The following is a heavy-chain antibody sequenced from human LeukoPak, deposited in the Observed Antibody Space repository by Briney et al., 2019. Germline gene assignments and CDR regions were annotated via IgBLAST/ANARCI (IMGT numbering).Heavy chain of an antibody. CDR2: IYHSGST. V-gene: IGHV4-30-2*01. CDR3: AREGGDYGVIDY. CDR1: GGSISSGGYS. J-gene: IGHJ4*02. D-gene: IGHD4-17*01. Sequence: SETLSLTCAVPGGSISSGGYSWSWIRQPPGKGLEWIGYIYHSGSTYYNPSLKSRVTISVDRSKNQFSLKLSSVTAADTAVYYCAREGGDYGVIDYRGQGTLVTVSS.